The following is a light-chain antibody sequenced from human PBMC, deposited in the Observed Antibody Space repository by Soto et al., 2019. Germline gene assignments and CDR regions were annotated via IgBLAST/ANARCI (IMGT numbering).Light chain of an antibody. CDR3: QQYNNWPVT. Sequence: EIVLTQSPDSLSLPPGERATLSCRASQSVYSYLAWYQQKPGQAPRLLIYDASNRATGIPARFRGSGSGTEFTLTISGLQSEDFATYYCQQYNNWPVTFGGGTKVDIK. CDR1: QSVYSY. V-gene: IGKV3-11*01. J-gene: IGKJ4*01. CDR2: DAS.